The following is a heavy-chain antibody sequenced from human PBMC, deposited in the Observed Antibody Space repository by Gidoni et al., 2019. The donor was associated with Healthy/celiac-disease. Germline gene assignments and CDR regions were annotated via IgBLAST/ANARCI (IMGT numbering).Heavy chain of an antibody. D-gene: IGHD4-17*01. CDR1: GGSFSGYY. V-gene: IGHV4-34*01. CDR2: INHSGST. J-gene: IGHJ4*02. CDR3: ARPARRTTPFFDY. Sequence: QVQLQQWGAGLLKPSETLSLTCAVYGGSFSGYYWSWIRQPPGKGLEWIGEINHSGSTNYNPSLKSRVTISVDTSKNQFSLKLSSVTAADTAVYYCARPARRTTPFFDYWGQGTLVTVSS.